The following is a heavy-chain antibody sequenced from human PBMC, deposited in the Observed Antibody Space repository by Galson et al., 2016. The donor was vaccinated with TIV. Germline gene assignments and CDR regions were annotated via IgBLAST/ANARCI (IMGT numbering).Heavy chain of an antibody. V-gene: IGHV3-30*18. CDR3: ANDLSWHGELLYGDALDI. CDR2: ISYDGSKK. D-gene: IGHD3-10*01. CDR1: GFTFSNYG. J-gene: IGHJ3*02. Sequence: SLRPSCAASADSGFTFSNYGMHWVRQAPGQGLEWVAVISYDGSKKYHFDSAKGRFTISRDNSKNALYLQMNSLRAEDTVIYYCANDLSWHGELLYGDALDIWGQGTMVTVSS.